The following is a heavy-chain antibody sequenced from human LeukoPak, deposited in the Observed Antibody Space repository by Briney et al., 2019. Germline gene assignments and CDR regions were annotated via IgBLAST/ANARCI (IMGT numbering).Heavy chain of an antibody. V-gene: IGHV3-23*01. Sequence: PGGSLRLSCAASGFTFSSFGLSWVRQAPGKGLEWVSAIIGRGGSTYYVDSVKGRFTISRDNSKNTLYLQMNSLRAEDTALYYCAKGIYSGSDPELDYWGQGTLVTVSS. CDR3: AKGIYSGSDPELDY. CDR2: IIGRGGST. J-gene: IGHJ4*02. D-gene: IGHD1-26*01. CDR1: GFTFSSFG.